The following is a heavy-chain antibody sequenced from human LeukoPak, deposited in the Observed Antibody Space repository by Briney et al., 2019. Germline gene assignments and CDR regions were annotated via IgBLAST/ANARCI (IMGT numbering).Heavy chain of an antibody. CDR2: ISGSSGTI. Sequence: GGSLRLSCTASGFPFRSHSMIWVRQAPGKGLEWISYISGSSGTIYYADSVKGRFIISRDNDKNSLYLQMNSLRVEDTAVYFCTRVEKGFWSGFKMDVWGKGTTVAVSS. CDR1: GFPFRSHS. CDR3: TRVEKGFWSGFKMDV. J-gene: IGHJ6*04. D-gene: IGHD3-3*01. V-gene: IGHV3-48*01.